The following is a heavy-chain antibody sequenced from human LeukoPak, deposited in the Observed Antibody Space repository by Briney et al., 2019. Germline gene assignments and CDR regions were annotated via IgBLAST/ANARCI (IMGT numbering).Heavy chain of an antibody. CDR2: IASRPAGGAT. Sequence: AGGSLRLSCAASGFTFTRAWMNWVRQAPGEGLEWVGRIASRPAGGATDYADSVRGRFSISRDDSKNTLYLQMNSLKTEDTAVYYCTTEGQQMESSGFDYWGQGTPVTVSS. D-gene: IGHD3-10*01. V-gene: IGHV3-15*07. J-gene: IGHJ4*02. CDR3: TTEGQQMESSGFDY. CDR1: GFTFTRAW.